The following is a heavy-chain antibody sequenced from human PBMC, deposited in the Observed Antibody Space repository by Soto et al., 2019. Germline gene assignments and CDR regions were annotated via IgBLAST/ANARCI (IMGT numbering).Heavy chain of an antibody. V-gene: IGHV4-30-4*01. Sequence: QVQLQESGPGLVKPSQTLSLTCTVSGGSISSGDYYWSWIRQPPGKGLEWIGYIYYSGSTYYNPSLKSRVTISVDTSKNPFSLKLSSVTAADTAVYYCARAISAYYYDSSGYYYEDYWGQGTLVTVSS. D-gene: IGHD3-22*01. CDR2: IYYSGST. CDR3: ARAISAYYYDSSGYYYEDY. CDR1: GGSISSGDYY. J-gene: IGHJ4*02.